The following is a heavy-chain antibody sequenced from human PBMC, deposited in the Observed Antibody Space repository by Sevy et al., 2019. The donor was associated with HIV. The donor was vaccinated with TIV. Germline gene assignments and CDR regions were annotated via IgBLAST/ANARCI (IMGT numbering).Heavy chain of an antibody. CDR3: ARDPQWLDSYNWFDP. V-gene: IGHV1-2*02. Sequence: GDTVKVSCKASGYTFTGYYMHWVRQAPRQGLEWKGWINPNSGGTHYTQKFQGRVTMSRDMSISTAYMELSRLRSDDTAVYYCARDPQWLDSYNWFDPWGQGTLVTVSS. D-gene: IGHD6-19*01. J-gene: IGHJ5*02. CDR1: GYTFTGYY. CDR2: INPNSGGT.